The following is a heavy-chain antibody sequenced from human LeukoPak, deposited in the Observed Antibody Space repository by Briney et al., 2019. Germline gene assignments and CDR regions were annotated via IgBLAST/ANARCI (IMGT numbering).Heavy chain of an antibody. V-gene: IGHV6-1*01. D-gene: IGHD3-3*01. CDR1: GDSVSSNTAG. J-gene: IGHJ4*02. Sequence: SQTLSLTCAISGDSVSSNTAGWNWIRQSPSRGLEWLGRTYYRSRWYNEYAVSVNSRITINVDTSKNQFSLQMNSVTPEDTAVYFYARGVGATGLDYWGQGTLVTVSS. CDR2: TYYRSRWYN. CDR3: ARGVGATGLDY.